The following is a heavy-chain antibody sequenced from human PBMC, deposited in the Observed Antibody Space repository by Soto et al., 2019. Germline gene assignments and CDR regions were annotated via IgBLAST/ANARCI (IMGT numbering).Heavy chain of an antibody. CDR2: VYYSGGT. Sequence: QVQLQESGPGLVKPSETLSLTCTVAGGSLTDHYWNWFRQSPGKGLHWIGYVYYSGGTNYNPSRKSRVTMSVDTSKNQFSLNLRSVTAADTALYYCARGNDWKSSTFDIWGQGTMVSVSS. CDR3: ARGNDWKSSTFDI. CDR1: GGSLTDHY. D-gene: IGHD2-21*01. V-gene: IGHV4-59*11. J-gene: IGHJ3*02.